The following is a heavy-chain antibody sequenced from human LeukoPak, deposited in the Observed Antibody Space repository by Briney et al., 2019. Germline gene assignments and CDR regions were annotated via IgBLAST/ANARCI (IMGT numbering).Heavy chain of an antibody. V-gene: IGHV1-2*06. CDR1: GYTFTGYY. CDR2: INPNSGGT. Sequence: ASVKVSCKASGYTFTGYYMHWVRQAPGQGLEWMGRINPNSGGTNYAQKFQGRVTMTRDTSISTAYMEPSRLRSDDTAVYYCARDLRGDGYNADYWGQGTLVTVSS. D-gene: IGHD5-24*01. J-gene: IGHJ4*02. CDR3: ARDLRGDGYNADY.